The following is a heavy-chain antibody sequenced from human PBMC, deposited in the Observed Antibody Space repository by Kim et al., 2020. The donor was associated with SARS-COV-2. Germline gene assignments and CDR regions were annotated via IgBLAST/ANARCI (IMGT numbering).Heavy chain of an antibody. CDR1: GFSFGDYA. J-gene: IGHJ4*01. D-gene: IGHD3-9*01. CDR2: IRSKNYGGAA. V-gene: IGHV3-49*03. CDR3: SRVLAYSDILTGYFD. Sequence: GGSLRLSCTTSGFSFGDYALSWFRQAPGKGLEWLGFIRSKNYGGAAETAASVKGRFSISRDDSQSIAYLHMNSLRSDDTAVYYCSRVLAYSDILTGYFD.